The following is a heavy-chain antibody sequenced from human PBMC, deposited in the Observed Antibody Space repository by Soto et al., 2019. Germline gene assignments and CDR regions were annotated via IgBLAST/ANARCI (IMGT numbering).Heavy chain of an antibody. CDR3: AKGGPYYYYGMDV. D-gene: IGHD2-15*01. V-gene: IGHV3-7*03. Sequence: PVGSLRLSCAASEFTFNNFWMTWVRQAPGKGLECVANINQDGSEKYYVNSVKGRFTISRDNAKNSLYLQMNSLRAEDTAIYYCAKGGPYYYYGMDVWGQGTTVTVSS. CDR1: EFTFNNFW. CDR2: INQDGSEK. J-gene: IGHJ6*02.